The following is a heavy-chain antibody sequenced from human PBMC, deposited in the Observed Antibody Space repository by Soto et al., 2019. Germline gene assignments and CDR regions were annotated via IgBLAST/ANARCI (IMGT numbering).Heavy chain of an antibody. CDR2: INHSGST. D-gene: IGHD3-10*01. Sequence: SETLSLTCAVYGGSFSGYYWSWIRQPPGKGLEWIGEINHSGSTNYNPSLKSRVTISVDTSKNQFSLKLSSVTAADTAVYYCARGSAVFRGSGSYYYYYYGMEVWGQGTTVTVSS. V-gene: IGHV4-34*01. CDR3: ARGSAVFRGSGSYYYYYYGMEV. J-gene: IGHJ6*02. CDR1: GGSFSGYY.